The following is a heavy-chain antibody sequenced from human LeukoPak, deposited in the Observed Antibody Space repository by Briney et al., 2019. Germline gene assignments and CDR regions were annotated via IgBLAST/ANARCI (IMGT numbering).Heavy chain of an antibody. CDR3: ARDSSGWTYNWFDP. V-gene: IGHV3-21*01. D-gene: IGHD6-19*01. CDR2: ISSSSSYI. J-gene: IGHJ5*02. CDR1: GFTFSSYS. Sequence: PGGSLRLSCAASGFTFSSYSMNWVRQAPGKGLEWVSSISSSSSYIYYADSVKGRFTISRDNAKNSLYLQMNSLRAEDTAVYYCARDSSGWTYNWFDPWGQGTLVTVSS.